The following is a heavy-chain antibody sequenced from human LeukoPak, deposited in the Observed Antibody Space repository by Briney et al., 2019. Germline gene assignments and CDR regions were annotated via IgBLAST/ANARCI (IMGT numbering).Heavy chain of an antibody. CDR3: ARGGGYNSFDY. D-gene: IGHD2/OR15-2a*01. J-gene: IGHJ4*02. CDR1: GESFSGYY. CDR2: INHSGST. V-gene: IGHV4-34*01. Sequence: PSETLSLTCAVYGESFSGYYWSWIRQPPGKGLEWIGEINHSGSTNYNPSLKSRVTISVDTSKNQFSLKLSSVTAADTAVYYCARGGGYNSFDYWGQGTLVTVSS.